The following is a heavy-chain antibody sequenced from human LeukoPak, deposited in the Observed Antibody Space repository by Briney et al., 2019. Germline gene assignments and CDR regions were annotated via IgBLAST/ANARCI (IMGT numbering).Heavy chain of an antibody. CDR2: INTDGSST. D-gene: IGHD6-19*01. CDR1: GFTFSSYW. V-gene: IGHV3-74*01. J-gene: IGHJ4*02. Sequence: GGSLRLSCAASGFTFSSYWMHWVRQAPGKGLVWVSRINTDGSSTSYADSVKGRFTISRDNAKNTLYLQMNSLRAEDTAAYYCARYAPQWTAFDYWGQGTLVTVSS. CDR3: ARYAPQWTAFDY.